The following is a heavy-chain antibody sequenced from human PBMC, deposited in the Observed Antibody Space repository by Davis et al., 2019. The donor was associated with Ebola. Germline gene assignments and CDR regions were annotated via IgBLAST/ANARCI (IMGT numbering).Heavy chain of an antibody. CDR1: GFTFSSYA. CDR3: AKDPYSGSYRVLFDY. Sequence: GESLKISCASSGFTFSSYAMSWVRQAPGKGLEWVSAISGSGGSTYYADSVKGRFTISRDNSKNTLYLQMNSLRAEDTAVYYCAKDPYSGSYRVLFDYWGQGTLVTVSS. V-gene: IGHV3-23*01. D-gene: IGHD1-26*01. J-gene: IGHJ4*02. CDR2: ISGSGGST.